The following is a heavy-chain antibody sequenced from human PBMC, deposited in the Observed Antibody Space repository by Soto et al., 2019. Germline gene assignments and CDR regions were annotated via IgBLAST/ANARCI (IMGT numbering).Heavy chain of an antibody. V-gene: IGHV5-51*01. J-gene: IGHJ3*02. CDR1: GYRFTSYL. Sequence: GDSLNLSCKGSGYRFTSYLIGWVRPMPGKGLEWMGIIYPGDSDTRYSPSFQGQVTISADKSISTAYLQWSSLKASDTAMYYCARQYYDFWSGYHGGAFDIWGQGTMVTVSS. CDR3: ARQYYDFWSGYHGGAFDI. CDR2: IYPGDSDT. D-gene: IGHD3-3*01.